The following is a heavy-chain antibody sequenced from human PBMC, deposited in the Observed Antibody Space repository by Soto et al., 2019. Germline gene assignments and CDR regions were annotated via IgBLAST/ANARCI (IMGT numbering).Heavy chain of an antibody. CDR2: ISETGGGT. D-gene: IGHD1-26*01. J-gene: IGHJ3*02. CDR1: GFTFTNYV. CDR3: ANQYSGGFDI. V-gene: IGHV3-23*01. Sequence: QSGGSLRLSCSASGFTFTNYVMTWVRQAPGKGLEWVSSISETGGGTYYADSVKGRFTISRDNSKNTVSLQMNSLRAEDTAVYYCANQYSGGFDIWGQGTMVTVSS.